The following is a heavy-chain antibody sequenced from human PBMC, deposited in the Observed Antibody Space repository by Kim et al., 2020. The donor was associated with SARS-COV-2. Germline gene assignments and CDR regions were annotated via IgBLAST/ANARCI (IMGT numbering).Heavy chain of an antibody. D-gene: IGHD3-10*01. J-gene: IGHJ6*02. Sequence: FQGRVTITADESTSTAYMELSSLRSEDTAVYYCARDSVRGVTVVYYGMDVWGQGTTVTVSS. V-gene: IGHV1-69*01. CDR3: ARDSVRGVTVVYYGMDV.